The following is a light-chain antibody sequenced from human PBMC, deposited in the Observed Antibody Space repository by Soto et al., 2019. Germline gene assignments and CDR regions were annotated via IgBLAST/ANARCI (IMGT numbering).Light chain of an antibody. CDR2: EVS. J-gene: IGLJ1*01. CDR1: SSDVGGYDY. Sequence: QPVLTQPPSASGSPGHSVTISCAGTSSDVGGYDYVSWYQQHPGKAPKLIIYEVSKRPSGVPDRFSGSKSGNTASLTVSGLQAEDGADYYCSSYAGSDNYVFGTGTKVTVL. CDR3: SSYAGSDNYV. V-gene: IGLV2-8*01.